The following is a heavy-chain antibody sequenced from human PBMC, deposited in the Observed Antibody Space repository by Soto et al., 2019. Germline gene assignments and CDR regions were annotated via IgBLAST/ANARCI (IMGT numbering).Heavy chain of an antibody. CDR3: ARDRGGFGY. Sequence: EVQLVESGGGLVQPGGSLRLSCTASGFTFSSYWMHWVRQVPGKGLVWVSRINSDGGDTIYADSLKGRFTISRDNAKNTVYLQLNRRRGEDTALYYCARDRGGFGYWGQGNLVTVSS. CDR2: INSDGGDT. CDR1: GFTFSSYW. D-gene: IGHD3-10*01. J-gene: IGHJ4*02. V-gene: IGHV3-74*01.